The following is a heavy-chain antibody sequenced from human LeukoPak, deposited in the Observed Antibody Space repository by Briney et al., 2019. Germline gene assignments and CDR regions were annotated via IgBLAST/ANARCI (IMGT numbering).Heavy chain of an antibody. CDR2: IYYSGST. Sequence: SETLSLTCTVSGGSISSSSYYWGWIRQPPGKGLEWIGSIYYSGSTYYNPSLKSRVTISVDTSKDQFSLKLSSVTAADTAVYYCARDSLLYFDYWGQETLVTVSS. CDR1: GGSISSSSYY. J-gene: IGHJ4*02. CDR3: ARDSLLYFDY. V-gene: IGHV4-39*07.